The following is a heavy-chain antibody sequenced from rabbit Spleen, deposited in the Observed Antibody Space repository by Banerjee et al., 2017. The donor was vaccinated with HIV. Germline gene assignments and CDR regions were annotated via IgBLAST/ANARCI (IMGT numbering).Heavy chain of an antibody. V-gene: IGHV1S45*01. J-gene: IGHJ2*01. Sequence: QEQLVESGGGLVQPGGSLKLSCKASGFDFNNYGVSWVRQAPGKGLEWIACIHAGNSGASYYATWAKGRFTVSKTSSTTVTLQMTSLTAADTATYLCARTYDHRNAFAFDLWGPGTLVTVS. CDR3: ARTYDHRNAFAFDL. D-gene: IGHD3-1*01. CDR2: IHAGNSGAS. CDR1: GFDFNNYG.